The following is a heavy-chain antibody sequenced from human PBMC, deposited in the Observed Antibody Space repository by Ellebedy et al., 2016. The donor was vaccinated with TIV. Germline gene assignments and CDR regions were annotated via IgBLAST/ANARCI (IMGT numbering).Heavy chain of an antibody. CDR3: ARAYLKYSHREDH. D-gene: IGHD4-11*01. CDR1: GGSISTSNW. Sequence: MPSETLSLTCAVPGGSISTSNWWSWVRQRPGEGLEWSGEIFDSDSTIYNPSLQSRATISVDKSKKSFSLKLTSVTAADTAVYYCARAYLKYSHREDHWGRGILVTVSS. J-gene: IGHJ4*02. V-gene: IGHV4-4*02. CDR2: IFDSDST.